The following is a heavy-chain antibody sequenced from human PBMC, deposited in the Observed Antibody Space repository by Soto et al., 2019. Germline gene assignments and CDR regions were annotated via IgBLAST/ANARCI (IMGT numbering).Heavy chain of an antibody. J-gene: IGHJ4*02. Sequence: SETLSLTCTVSGGSISSSSYYWGWIRQPPGKGLEWIGSIFYSGSTYYNPSLKSRVTISVDTSKNQFSLKLSSVTAADTAVYYCTTDYYDSSGYYELSVSDYWGQGTLVTVSS. CDR3: TTDYYDSSGYYELSVSDY. D-gene: IGHD3-22*01. CDR2: IFYSGST. CDR1: GGSISSSSYY. V-gene: IGHV4-39*07.